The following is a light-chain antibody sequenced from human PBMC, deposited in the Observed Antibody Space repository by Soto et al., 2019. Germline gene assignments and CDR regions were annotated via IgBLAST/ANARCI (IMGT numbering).Light chain of an antibody. V-gene: IGLV2-14*01. CDR2: EVS. Sequence: QSALTQPASVSGSPGQSITISCTGTSSDVGGYNYVSWYQQHPGKAPKLMIYEVSNRPSGVSNRFSGSKSVNTASLTISGLQAEDESDYYCSSYTSSSIDYVLGTGTKLTVL. CDR1: SSDVGGYNY. CDR3: SSYTSSSIDYV. J-gene: IGLJ1*01.